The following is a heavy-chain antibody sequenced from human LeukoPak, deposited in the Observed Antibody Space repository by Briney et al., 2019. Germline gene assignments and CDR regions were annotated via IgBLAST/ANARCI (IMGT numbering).Heavy chain of an antibody. CDR1: GYSFTSYW. V-gene: IGHV5-51*01. J-gene: IGHJ3*02. D-gene: IGHD3-22*01. CDR3: ARPDYYDSSGYAPDAFDI. CDR2: IYPGDPDT. Sequence: GESLKISCKGSGYSFTSYWIGWVRQMPGKGLEWMGIIYPGDPDTRYSPSFQGQVTISADKSISTAYLQWSSLKASDTAMYYCARPDYYDSSGYAPDAFDIWGQGTMVTVSS.